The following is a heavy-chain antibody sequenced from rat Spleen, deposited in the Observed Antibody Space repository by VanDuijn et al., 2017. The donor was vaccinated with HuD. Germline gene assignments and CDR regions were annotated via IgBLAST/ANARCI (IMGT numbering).Heavy chain of an antibody. J-gene: IGHJ3*01. D-gene: IGHD1-12*02. Sequence: EVQLQESGPGLVKPSQSLSLTCSVTGYSITSNYWGWIRKFPGNKLEWMGYINSAGSTNYNPSLKSRISITRDTSKNQFFLQVDSVTTDDTATYYCARSDGVHYYLPFADWGQGTLVTVSS. CDR2: INSAGST. V-gene: IGHV3-3*01. CDR3: ARSDGVHYYLPFAD. CDR1: GYSITSNY.